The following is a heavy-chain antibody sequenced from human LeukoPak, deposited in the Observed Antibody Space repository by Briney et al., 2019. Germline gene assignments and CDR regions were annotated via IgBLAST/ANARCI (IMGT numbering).Heavy chain of an antibody. D-gene: IGHD5-12*01. J-gene: IGHJ4*02. V-gene: IGHV3-30-3*01. CDR1: GLTVTNAW. Sequence: GGSLRLSCAASGLTVTNAWMNWVRQAPGKGLEWVAVISYDGSNKYYADSVKGRFTISRDNSKNTLYLQMNSLRAEDTAVYYCARGSGIVAHFDYWGQGTLVTVSS. CDR2: ISYDGSNK. CDR3: ARGSGIVAHFDY.